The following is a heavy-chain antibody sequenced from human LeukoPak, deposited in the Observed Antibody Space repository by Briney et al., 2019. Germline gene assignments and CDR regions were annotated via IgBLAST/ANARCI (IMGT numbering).Heavy chain of an antibody. J-gene: IGHJ4*02. CDR3: TRYRTALFDFEL. V-gene: IGHV6-1*01. CDR2: TYCRSKWYN. D-gene: IGHD3-9*01. CDR1: GDSDSSNSAA. Sequence: TAQTLSLTCAICGDSDSSNSAAWNCIRQSPSRGLEWQGSTYCRSKWYNGYAVAGKSQLTINPDTSKNLFSLQLNSVTPDGSAVYYCTRYRTALFDFELWGQGTLVSVSS.